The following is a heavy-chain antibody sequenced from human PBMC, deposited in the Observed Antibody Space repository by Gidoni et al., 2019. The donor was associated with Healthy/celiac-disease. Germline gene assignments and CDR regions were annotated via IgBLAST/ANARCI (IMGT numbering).Heavy chain of an antibody. V-gene: IGHV5-51*01. CDR3: ARHAPYNWNDVDY. D-gene: IGHD1-20*01. CDR2: IYPCDSDT. J-gene: IGHJ4*02. CDR1: GYSFTSYW. Sequence: EVQLVQSGAEVKKLGESLKISCKGSGYSFTSYWIGWLRQMPGKGLDWMGIIYPCDSDTRYSPSCQGQVTISADKSISTAYLQWSSLKASDTAMYYCARHAPYNWNDVDYWVQGTLVTVSS.